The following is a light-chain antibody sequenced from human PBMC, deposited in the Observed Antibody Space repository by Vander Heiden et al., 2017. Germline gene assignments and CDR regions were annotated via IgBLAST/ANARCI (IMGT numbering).Light chain of an antibody. CDR1: SIDVGRFNY. Sequence: VLPQPAPGSGSPGQSIATSCTRTSIDVGRFNYVSWYQQHPGNAPKLMIFDVNKRPSGVSDRFSGSKSGNTASLTISGLQAEDEADYYCCSFTSTRTYVFGTGTKVTVL. V-gene: IGLV2-14*03. CDR2: DVN. J-gene: IGLJ1*01. CDR3: CSFTSTRTYV.